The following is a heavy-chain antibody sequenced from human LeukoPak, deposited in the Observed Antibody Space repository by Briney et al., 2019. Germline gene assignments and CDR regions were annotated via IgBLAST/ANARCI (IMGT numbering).Heavy chain of an antibody. D-gene: IGHD2-21*01. J-gene: IGHJ3*02. Sequence: PGRSLRLSCAASGFTFSSYAMHWVRQAPGKGLEWVAVISYDGSNKYYADSVKGRFTISRDDSKNTLYLQMNSLRAEDTAVYYCARVGVDPPAFDIWGQGTMVTVSS. V-gene: IGHV3-30*04. CDR2: ISYDGSNK. CDR1: GFTFSSYA. CDR3: ARVGVDPPAFDI.